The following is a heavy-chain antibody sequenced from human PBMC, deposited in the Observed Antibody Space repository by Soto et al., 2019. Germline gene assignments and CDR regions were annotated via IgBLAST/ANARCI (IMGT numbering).Heavy chain of an antibody. CDR3: ARALADGDTRFDY. V-gene: IGHV1-2*04. D-gene: IGHD4-17*01. Sequence: ASVKVSCKASGYTFTGYYMHWVRQAPGQGLEWMGWISPNSGGTNYAQKFQGWVTMTRDTSISTAYMELSRLRSDDTAVYYCARALADGDTRFDYWGPGTLVTVSS. CDR1: GYTFTGYY. CDR2: ISPNSGGT. J-gene: IGHJ4*02.